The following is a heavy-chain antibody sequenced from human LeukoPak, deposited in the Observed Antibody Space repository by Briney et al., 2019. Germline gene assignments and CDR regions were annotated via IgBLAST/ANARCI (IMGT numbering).Heavy chain of an antibody. CDR3: ARDSYCGGDCYLNDAFDI. CDR1: GFTFSTSS. D-gene: IGHD2-21*01. J-gene: IGHJ3*02. Sequence: PGGSLRLSCAASGFTFSTSSMNWVRQAPGKGLEWVANIKQDGSEKYYVDSVKGRFTISRDNAKNSLYLQMNSLRAEDTAVYYCARDSYCGGDCYLNDAFDIWGQGTMVTVSS. CDR2: IKQDGSEK. V-gene: IGHV3-7*01.